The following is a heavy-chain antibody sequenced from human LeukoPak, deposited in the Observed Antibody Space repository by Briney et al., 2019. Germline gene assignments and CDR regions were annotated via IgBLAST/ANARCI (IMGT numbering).Heavy chain of an antibody. Sequence: PGGSLRLSCAASGFTFNNYWMHWVRQAPGKGLVWVSRIHSDGSATSYADSVKGRFTISRDNAKNTLYLQMNSLRAEDTAVYYCARDRRIAAAGTGYFDYWGQGTLVTVSS. CDR2: IHSDGSAT. V-gene: IGHV3-74*01. CDR3: ARDRRIAAAGTGYFDY. J-gene: IGHJ4*02. CDR1: GFTFNNYW. D-gene: IGHD6-13*01.